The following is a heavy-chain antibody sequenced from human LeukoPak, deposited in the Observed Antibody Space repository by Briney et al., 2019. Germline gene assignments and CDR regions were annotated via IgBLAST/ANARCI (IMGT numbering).Heavy chain of an antibody. CDR2: IYTRGST. D-gene: IGHD2-2*01. Sequence: SETLSLTCTVSGGSISSYYWSWIRQPPGKGLEWIGYIYTRGSTNYNPSLKSRVTISVDTSKNQFSLKLSSVTAADTAVYYCARLDTVSAAIEYYYYYYMDVWGKGTTVTVSS. J-gene: IGHJ6*03. CDR1: GGSISSYY. V-gene: IGHV4-4*09. CDR3: ARLDTVSAAIEYYYYYYMDV.